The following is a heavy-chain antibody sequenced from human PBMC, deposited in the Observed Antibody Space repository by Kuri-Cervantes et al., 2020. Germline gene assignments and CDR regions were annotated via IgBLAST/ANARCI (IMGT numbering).Heavy chain of an antibody. CDR3: ARDVRLFDI. J-gene: IGHJ3*02. CDR2: IKQDGSEK. V-gene: IGHV3-7*01. Sequence: GGSLRLSCAASGFTFSSYWMTWVRQAPGKGLEWVANIKQDGSEKYYVDSVKGRFTISRDNAKMSLYLQMNSLRVEDTAVYYCARDVRLFDIWGQGTMVTVSS. CDR1: GFTFSSYW.